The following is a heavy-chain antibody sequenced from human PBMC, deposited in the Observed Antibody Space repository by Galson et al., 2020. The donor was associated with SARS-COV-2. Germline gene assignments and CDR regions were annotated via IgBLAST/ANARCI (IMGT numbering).Heavy chain of an antibody. Sequence: GESLKISCAASGFTFRAYTMHWVRQAPGKGLEWVSSISSSSSYIYYADSMKGRFTISRDNAKNSLYLLMSSLRAEDTAVYYCARDRSLNRYDSSGHYFPNFDYWGQGTLVTVSS. D-gene: IGHD3-22*01. J-gene: IGHJ4*02. V-gene: IGHV3-21*01. CDR2: ISSSSSYI. CDR1: GFTFRAYT. CDR3: ARDRSLNRYDSSGHYFPNFDY.